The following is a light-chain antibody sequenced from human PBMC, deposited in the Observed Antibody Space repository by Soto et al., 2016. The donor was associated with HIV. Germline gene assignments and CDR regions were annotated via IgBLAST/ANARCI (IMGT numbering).Light chain of an antibody. J-gene: IGKJ1*01. Sequence: DIQMTQSPSTLSASVGDRVTITCRASQNLSNWLAWYQQKPGKAPKLLIYKASTLESGVPSRFSGSGSGTEFSLTIGSLQPDDFATYYCQQYNSYSQWTFGQGTKVEIK. CDR1: QNLSNW. V-gene: IGKV1-5*03. CDR3: QQYNSYSQWT. CDR2: KAS.